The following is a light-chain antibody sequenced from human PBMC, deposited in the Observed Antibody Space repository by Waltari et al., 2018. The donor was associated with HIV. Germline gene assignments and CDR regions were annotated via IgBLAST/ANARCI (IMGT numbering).Light chain of an antibody. Sequence: VFTQSTGTLSLSPGERATLSCRASQNVSSAYLAWYQQKPGQAPRVLIYGASSRATGIPDRFSGSGSGTDFTLTISRLDPEDFAVYYCQQYGTSPPYTFGQGTRLDIK. J-gene: IGKJ2*01. CDR2: GAS. V-gene: IGKV3-20*01. CDR1: QNVSSAY. CDR3: QQYGTSPPYT.